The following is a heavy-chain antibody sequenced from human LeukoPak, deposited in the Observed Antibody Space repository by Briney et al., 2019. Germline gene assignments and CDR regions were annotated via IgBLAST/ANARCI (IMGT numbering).Heavy chain of an antibody. J-gene: IGHJ4*02. CDR2: IKQDGSEK. D-gene: IGHD3-16*01. V-gene: IGHV3-7*01. CDR1: GFTFNRYW. Sequence: PGGSLRLSCAASGFTFNRYWMSWVRQAPGKGLEWVANIKQDGSEKYYVDSVKGRFTISRDNSKNTLYLQMNSLRAEDTAVYYCAKGSFYGGGYADYWGQGTLVTVSS. CDR3: AKGSFYGGGYADY.